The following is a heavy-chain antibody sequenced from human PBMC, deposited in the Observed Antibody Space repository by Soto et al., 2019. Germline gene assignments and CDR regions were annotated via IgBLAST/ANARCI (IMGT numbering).Heavy chain of an antibody. D-gene: IGHD3-16*02. CDR2: IIPIFGTA. CDR1: GGTFSSYA. J-gene: IGHJ6*02. V-gene: IGHV1-69*13. CDR3: ARGKALRLGELSLFMPSRPHYYYYYGMDV. Sequence: SVKVSCKASGGTFSSYAISWVRQAPGQGLEWMGGIIPIFGTANYAQKFQGRVTITADESTSTAYMELSSLRSEDTAVYYCARGKALRLGELSLFMPSRPHYYYYYGMDVWGQGTTVTVSS.